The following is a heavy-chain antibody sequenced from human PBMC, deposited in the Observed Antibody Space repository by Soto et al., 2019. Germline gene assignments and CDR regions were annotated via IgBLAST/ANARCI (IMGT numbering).Heavy chain of an antibody. D-gene: IGHD1-26*01. CDR1: GFTFSSYV. V-gene: IGHV3-23*01. CDR2: ISGSGGST. CDR3: AKGLSGSYLNY. Sequence: EVQLLESGGGLVQPGGSLRLSCAASGFTFSSYVMSWVRQAPGKGLEWVSAISGSGGSTYYADSVKGRFTISRDNSKNPLYLQMNSLRAEDTAVYYCAKGLSGSYLNYWGQGTLVTVSS. J-gene: IGHJ4*02.